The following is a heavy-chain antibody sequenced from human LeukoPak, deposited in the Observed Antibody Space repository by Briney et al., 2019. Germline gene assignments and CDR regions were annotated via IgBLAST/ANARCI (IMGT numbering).Heavy chain of an antibody. CDR3: ARVYKAPGAFDI. J-gene: IGHJ3*02. D-gene: IGHD1-1*01. Sequence: SETLSLTCAVSGGSISSGGYSWSWIRQPPGKGLEWVGYIYHSGSTYYNPSLKSRVTVSVARSKNQFSLKLSSVTAADTAVYYCARVYKAPGAFDIWGQGTMVTVSS. CDR1: GGSISSGGYS. V-gene: IGHV4-30-2*01. CDR2: IYHSGST.